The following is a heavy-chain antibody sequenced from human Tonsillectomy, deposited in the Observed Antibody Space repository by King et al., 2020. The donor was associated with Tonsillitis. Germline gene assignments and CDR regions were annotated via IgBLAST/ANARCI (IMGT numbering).Heavy chain of an antibody. D-gene: IGHD1-14*01. J-gene: IGHJ6*02. CDR2: ISYDGSNK. CDR3: ARDRNPRYYYYYCGMDV. Sequence: VQLVESGGGVVQPGRSLRLSCAASGFTFSSYAMHWVRQAPGKGLEWVAVISYDGSNKYYADSVKGRFTISRDNSKNTLYLQMNSLRAEDTAVYYCARDRNPRYYYYYCGMDVWGQGTTVTVSS. CDR1: GFTFSSYA. V-gene: IGHV3-30*04.